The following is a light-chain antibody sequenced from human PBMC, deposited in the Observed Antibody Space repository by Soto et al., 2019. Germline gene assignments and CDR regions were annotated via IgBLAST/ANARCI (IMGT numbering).Light chain of an antibody. CDR1: QSIGNN. V-gene: IGKV3-11*01. CDR3: QHRSDWPS. CDR2: TAS. Sequence: EVVLTQSPATLSLSPGERVTLSCRASQSIGNNLAWYQQKPGQAPRILMYTASSRAAGIAARFSGSGYGTDFPLTISSLEPEDFAVYYCQHRSDWPSFGQGTRLEIK. J-gene: IGKJ5*01.